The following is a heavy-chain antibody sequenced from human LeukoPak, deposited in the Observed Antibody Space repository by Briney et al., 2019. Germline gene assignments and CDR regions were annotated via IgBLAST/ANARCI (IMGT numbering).Heavy chain of an antibody. D-gene: IGHD1-26*01. CDR1: GVPITEYY. CDR3: ARDRGTTGYYYLDS. Sequence: PSETLSLTCSVSGVPITEYYWSWIRQPPGKGLEWIGYIYHTGSTNYSPPLKSSVTMSVAASRNQFSLKLVSVTAADTAVYYCARDRGTTGYYYLDSWGQGILVTVSS. V-gene: IGHV4-59*01. J-gene: IGHJ4*02. CDR2: IYHTGST.